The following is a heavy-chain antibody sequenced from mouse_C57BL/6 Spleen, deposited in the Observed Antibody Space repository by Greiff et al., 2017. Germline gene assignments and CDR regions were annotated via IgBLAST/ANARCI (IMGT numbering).Heavy chain of an antibody. CDR3: ARDYYGSSSWYFDV. CDR2: IYPGDGDT. Sequence: VKLVESGPELVKPGASVKISCKASGYAFSSSWMNWVKQRPGKGLEWIGRIYPGDGDTNYNGKFKGKATLTADESSSTAYMQLSSLTSEDSAVYFCARDYYGSSSWYFDVWGTGTTVTVSS. CDR1: GYAFSSSW. V-gene: IGHV1-82*01. J-gene: IGHJ1*03. D-gene: IGHD1-1*01.